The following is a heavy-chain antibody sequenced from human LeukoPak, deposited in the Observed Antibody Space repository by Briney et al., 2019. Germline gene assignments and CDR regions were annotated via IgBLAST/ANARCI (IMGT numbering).Heavy chain of an antibody. Sequence: SQTLSLTCAVSGGSISSGGYSWSWIRQPPGKGLEWIGYIYHSGSTYYNPSLKSRVTISVDRSKNQFSLKLSSVTAADTAVYYCARAIYGSGSLYYYDSSGYRWFDPWGQGTLVTVSS. D-gene: IGHD3-22*01. CDR3: ARAIYGSGSLYYYDSSGYRWFDP. J-gene: IGHJ5*02. CDR2: IYHSGST. V-gene: IGHV4-30-2*01. CDR1: GGSISSGGYS.